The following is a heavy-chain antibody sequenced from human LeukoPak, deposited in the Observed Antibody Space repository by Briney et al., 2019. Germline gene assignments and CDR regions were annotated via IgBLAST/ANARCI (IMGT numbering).Heavy chain of an antibody. J-gene: IGHJ4*02. D-gene: IGHD3-22*01. Sequence: SETLSLTCTVSGGSISSGDYYWSWIRQPPGKGLEWIGYIYYSGSTYYNPSLKSRVTISVDTSKNQFSLKLSSVTAADTAVYYCARDRDYYDSSGYYHRFFDYWGQGTLVTVSS. CDR2: IYYSGST. CDR3: ARDRDYYDSSGYYHRFFDY. V-gene: IGHV4-30-4*01. CDR1: GGSISSGDYY.